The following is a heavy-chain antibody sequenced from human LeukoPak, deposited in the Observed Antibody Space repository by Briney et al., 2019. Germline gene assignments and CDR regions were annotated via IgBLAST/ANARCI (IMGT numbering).Heavy chain of an antibody. V-gene: IGHV5-51*01. CDR2: IDPSDSDT. J-gene: IGHJ5*02. CDR1: GYSFTTYW. CDR3: ARHNPYDDSSSWFDP. Sequence: GESLKISCKASGYSFTTYWIAWVRQMPGKGLEWIGIIDPSDSDTRYSPSFQGQVTISADKSISTAYLQWSSLKASDTAMYYCARHNPYDDSSSWFDPWGQGTLVTVSS. D-gene: IGHD6-6*01.